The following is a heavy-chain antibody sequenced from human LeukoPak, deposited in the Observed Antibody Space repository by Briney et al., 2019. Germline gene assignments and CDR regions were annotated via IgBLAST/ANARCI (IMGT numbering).Heavy chain of an antibody. V-gene: IGHV3-74*01. CDR1: GFTFSSYW. Sequence: GRSLRLSCAASGFTFSSYWMHWVRHAPGKGPVWVSRINSDGSTTNYADSVKGRFTISRDNAKNTLYLQMNSLRVEDTAVYYCAGVIYYTSDAFDIWGQGTMVTVSS. D-gene: IGHD3-22*01. CDR2: INSDGSTT. J-gene: IGHJ3*02. CDR3: AGVIYYTSDAFDI.